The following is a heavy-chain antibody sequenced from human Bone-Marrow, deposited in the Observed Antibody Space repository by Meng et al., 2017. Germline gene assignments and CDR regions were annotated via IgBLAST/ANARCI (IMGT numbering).Heavy chain of an antibody. V-gene: IGHV4-30-2*01. CDR1: GGSFSSGGYS. D-gene: IGHD2-2*01. J-gene: IGHJ5*02. CDR3: ARVSPGRYCSSTSCYWFDP. CDR2: IYHSGST. Sequence: QLHPQEPGSALVKPSQTLSLTAAASGGSFSSGGYSWSWIRQPPGKGLEWIGYIYHSGSTYYNPSLKSRVTISVDRSKNQFSLKLSSVTAADTAVYYCARVSPGRYCSSTSCYWFDPWGQGTLVTVSS.